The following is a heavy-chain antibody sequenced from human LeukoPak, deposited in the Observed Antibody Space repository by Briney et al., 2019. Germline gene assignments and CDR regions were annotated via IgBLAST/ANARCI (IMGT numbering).Heavy chain of an antibody. Sequence: ASVKVSCKASGYTFTSYGISWVRQAPGQGLEWMGWISAYNGNTNYAQKLQGRVTMTTDTSTSTAYMELRSLRSDDTAVYYCARDRASYYYGSSGYYDYWGQGTLVTVSS. V-gene: IGHV1-18*01. J-gene: IGHJ4*02. D-gene: IGHD3-22*01. CDR2: ISAYNGNT. CDR1: GYTFTSYG. CDR3: ARDRASYYYGSSGYYDY.